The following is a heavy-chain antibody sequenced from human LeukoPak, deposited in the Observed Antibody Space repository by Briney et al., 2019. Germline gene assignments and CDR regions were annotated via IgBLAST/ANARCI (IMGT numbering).Heavy chain of an antibody. CDR1: GGSISSGGYY. V-gene: IGHV4-31*03. Sequence: PSETLSLTCTVSGGSISSGGYYWSWFRQHPGKGLEWIGYIYYSGSTYYNPSLKSRVTISVDTSKNQFSLKLSSVTAADTAVYYCARGGDLDAFDIWGQGTMVTVSS. CDR2: IYYSGST. J-gene: IGHJ3*02. CDR3: ARGGDLDAFDI. D-gene: IGHD3-16*01.